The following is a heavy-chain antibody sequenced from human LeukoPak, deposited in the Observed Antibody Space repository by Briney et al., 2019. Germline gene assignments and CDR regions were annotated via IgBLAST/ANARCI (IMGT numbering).Heavy chain of an antibody. CDR1: GFTFGDYA. V-gene: IGHV3-49*04. J-gene: IGHJ4*02. CDR2: IRSKAYGGTT. D-gene: IGHD3-22*01. CDR3: TRDRGYYGSSGYCHFDY. Sequence: GGSLRLSCTASGFTFGDYAMSWVRQAPGKGLEWVGFIRSKAYGGTTEYAASVKGRFTISRDDSKSIAYLQMNSLKTEDTAVYYCTRDRGYYGSSGYCHFDYWGQGTLVTVSS.